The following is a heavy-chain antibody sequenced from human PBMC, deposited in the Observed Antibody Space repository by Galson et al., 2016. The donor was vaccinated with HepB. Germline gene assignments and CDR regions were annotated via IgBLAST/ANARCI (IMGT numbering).Heavy chain of an antibody. J-gene: IGHJ5*02. CDR2: ISYSGNT. D-gene: IGHD3-10*01. CDR3: ARLIRGDYGNWFDP. V-gene: IGHV4-31*03. Sequence: TLSLTCTVSGGSISRGGHSWSWIRQHPGKGLEWIGYISYSGNTYYNPSLKSRVTISLDTSKNQFSLRLSSVTAADTAVYYSARLIRGDYGNWFDPWGQGTLVTVPS. CDR1: GGSISRGGHS.